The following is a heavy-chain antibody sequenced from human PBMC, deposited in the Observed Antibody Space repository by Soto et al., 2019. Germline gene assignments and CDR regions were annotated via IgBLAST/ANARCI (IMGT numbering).Heavy chain of an antibody. D-gene: IGHD2-2*01. CDR2: IIPIVGTG. CDR1: GGTFSNYA. CDR3: ARVVIIVPTASTHYYYHMDV. J-gene: IGHJ6*02. Sequence: QVQLVQSGAEVRKPGSSVTVSCKASGGTFSNYAISWVRQAPGQGLGWMGGIIPIVGTGSYAQKFQGRVTITADEPTTTAYMELSSLRFEDTAVYSCARVVIIVPTASTHYYYHMDVWGPGTTVTVSS. V-gene: IGHV1-69*01.